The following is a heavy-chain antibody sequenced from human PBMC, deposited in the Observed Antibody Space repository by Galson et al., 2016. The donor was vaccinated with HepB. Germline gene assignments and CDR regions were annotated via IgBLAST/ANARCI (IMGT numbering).Heavy chain of an antibody. Sequence: SLRLSCAASGFTFSRYWMTWVRQAPGKGLEWVANIKYDGSEKYYVDSVKGRFTISRDNAKSSLYLQMNSLRADDTAVYYCARDHNNAFDYWGQGTLVTVSS. J-gene: IGHJ4*02. D-gene: IGHD2-8*01. V-gene: IGHV3-7*01. CDR1: GFTFSRYW. CDR3: ARDHNNAFDY. CDR2: IKYDGSEK.